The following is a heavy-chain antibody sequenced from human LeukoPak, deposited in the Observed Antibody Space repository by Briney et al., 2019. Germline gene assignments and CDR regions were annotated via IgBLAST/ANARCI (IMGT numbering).Heavy chain of an antibody. CDR2: IRGDGSMT. D-gene: IGHD6-25*01. CDR1: GFTFSSYW. CDR3: ARENLAAAADY. Sequence: GGSLRLSCAASGFTFSSYWMNWVRQAPRKGLVWVSRIRGDGSMTNYADSVKGRFTISRDNAKNTLYLQMNSLRLEDTAVYYCARENLAAAADYWGQGTVVTVSS. V-gene: IGHV3-74*01. J-gene: IGHJ4*02.